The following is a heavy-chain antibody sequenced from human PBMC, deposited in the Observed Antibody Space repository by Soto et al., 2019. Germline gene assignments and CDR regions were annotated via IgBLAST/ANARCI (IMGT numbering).Heavy chain of an antibody. CDR3: ARWDAATENWFDP. Sequence: SETLSLTCTVSGGSISSGGYYWSWIRQHPGKGLEWIGYIYYSGSTYYNPSLKSRVTISVDTSKNQFSLKLSSVTAADTAVYYCARWDAATENWFDPWGQGTLVTVSS. J-gene: IGHJ5*02. CDR1: GGSISSGGYY. D-gene: IGHD2-15*01. V-gene: IGHV4-31*03. CDR2: IYYSGST.